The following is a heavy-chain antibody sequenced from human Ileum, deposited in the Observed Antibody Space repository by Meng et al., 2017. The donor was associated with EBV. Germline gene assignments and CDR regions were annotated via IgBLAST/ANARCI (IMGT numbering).Heavy chain of an antibody. CDR3: EGWRY. CDR2: IKSTTDGGTT. CDR1: EFTFRNAW. J-gene: IGHJ4*02. D-gene: IGHD2-15*01. V-gene: IGHV3-15*01. Sequence: EVQMGESGGGLVKPGGSLRLSCAASEFTFRNAWMNWVRQAPGKGLEWVGRIKSTTDGGTTDYAAPVKGRFTISRDDSKNTLFLQMDSLKTEDTAVYYCEGWRYWGQGTLVTVSS.